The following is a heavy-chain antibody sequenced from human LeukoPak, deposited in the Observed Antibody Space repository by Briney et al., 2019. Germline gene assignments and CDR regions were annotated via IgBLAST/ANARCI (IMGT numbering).Heavy chain of an antibody. Sequence: ASVKVSCKASGYTFSGYSVHWLRQAPGQGLEWMGRINAGSGDTEFAQKFQGRVTMTRDTFVSTAYMEVSGLTSDDTAMYYCARDLSSTPNWELDHWGQGTLVTVSS. V-gene: IGHV1-2*06. D-gene: IGHD1-1*01. CDR2: INAGSGDT. CDR3: ARDLSSTPNWELDH. J-gene: IGHJ4*02. CDR1: GYTFSGYS.